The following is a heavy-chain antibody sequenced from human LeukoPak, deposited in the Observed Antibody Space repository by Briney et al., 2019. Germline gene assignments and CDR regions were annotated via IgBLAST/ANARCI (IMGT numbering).Heavy chain of an antibody. J-gene: IGHJ5*02. CDR2: IYTSGST. CDR1: GGSISSYY. D-gene: IGHD6-13*01. V-gene: IGHV4-4*09. Sequence: NPSETLSLTCTVSGGSISSYYWSWIRRPPGKGLEWIGYIYTSGSTNYNPSLKSRVTISVDTSKNQFSLKLSSVTAADTAVYYCARKSSSWYPWFDPWGQGTLVTVSS. CDR3: ARKSSSWYPWFDP.